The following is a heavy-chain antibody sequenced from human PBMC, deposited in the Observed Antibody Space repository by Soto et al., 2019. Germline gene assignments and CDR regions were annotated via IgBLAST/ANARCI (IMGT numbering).Heavy chain of an antibody. J-gene: IGHJ6*03. Sequence: SETLSLTCAVYGGSFSGYYWSWIRQPPGKGLEWIGEINHSGSTNYNPSLKSRVTISVDTSKNQFSLKLSSVTAADTAVYYCARVNGNIVVVPAAIGPYMDVWGKGTTVTV. CDR2: INHSGST. D-gene: IGHD2-2*02. CDR3: ARVNGNIVVVPAAIGPYMDV. V-gene: IGHV4-34*01. CDR1: GGSFSGYY.